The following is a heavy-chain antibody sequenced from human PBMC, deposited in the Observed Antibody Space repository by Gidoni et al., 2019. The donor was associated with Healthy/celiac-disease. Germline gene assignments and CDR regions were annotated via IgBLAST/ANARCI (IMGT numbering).Heavy chain of an antibody. J-gene: IGHJ3*02. CDR2: IWYDGSNK. CDR1: GLTFSSDG. CDR3: ARDYYYDSSGYYDAFDI. V-gene: IGHV3-33*01. D-gene: IGHD3-22*01. Sequence: QVQLVVSGGGVVEPGRSLGLSCAACGLTFSSDGMHWVRQAPGKGLEWVAVIWYDGSNKYYADSVKGRFTISRDNSKNTLYLQMNSLRAEDTAVYYCARDYYYDSSGYYDAFDIWGQGTMVTVSS.